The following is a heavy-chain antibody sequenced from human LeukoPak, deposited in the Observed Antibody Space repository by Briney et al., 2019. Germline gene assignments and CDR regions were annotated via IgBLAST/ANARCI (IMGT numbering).Heavy chain of an antibody. CDR3: ARGAEKILSFGEYPSDAFDI. Sequence: GGSLRLSCAASGFNFNNYVMHWVRQAPGKGLEWVTEISFDGRKKTYVDSVKGRFTISRDSPKNTVYLQMDSLRAEDTAVYYCARGAEKILSFGEYPSDAFDIWGQGTMVSVTS. V-gene: IGHV3-30*03. J-gene: IGHJ3*02. D-gene: IGHD3-10*01. CDR1: GFNFNNYV. CDR2: ISFDGRKK.